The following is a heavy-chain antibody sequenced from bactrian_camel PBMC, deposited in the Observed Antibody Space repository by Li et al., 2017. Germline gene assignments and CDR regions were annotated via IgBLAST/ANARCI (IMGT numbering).Heavy chain of an antibody. V-gene: IGHV3S1*01. CDR1: GITTSRNC. CDR3: AARLRSYGGTWDDALKFNY. Sequence: QVQLVESGGGSVQPGGSLTLSCAASGITTSRNCMAWFRQAPGQRREGVASLNTARDNTFYYADSAQGRFTISQDNAKYTLYLQMNNLKPEDTAIYYCAARLRSYGGTWDDALKFNYWGQGTQVTVS. D-gene: IGHD6*01. CDR2: LNTARDNT. J-gene: IGHJ4*01.